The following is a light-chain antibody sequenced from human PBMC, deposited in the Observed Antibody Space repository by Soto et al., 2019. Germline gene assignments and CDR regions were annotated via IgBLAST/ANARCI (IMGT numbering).Light chain of an antibody. CDR2: KIS. V-gene: IGKV2-24*01. CDR1: QSLVHIDGNTY. Sequence: DIVLTQTRLSSPVTLGQPASISCRSSQSLVHIDGNTYFNWLQQRPGQPPRRLIYKISNRFPGVPDRFSGSGAGTDFTLKISRVEAEDLGVYYCMQATQSYTFGQGTRLVIK. J-gene: IGKJ2*01. CDR3: MQATQSYT.